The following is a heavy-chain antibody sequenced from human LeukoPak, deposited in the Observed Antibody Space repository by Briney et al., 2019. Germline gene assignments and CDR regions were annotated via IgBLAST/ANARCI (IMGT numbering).Heavy chain of an antibody. D-gene: IGHD2-2*01. V-gene: IGHV4-4*07. CDR1: GGSISSYY. J-gene: IGHJ5*02. Sequence: SETLSLTCTVSGGSISSYYWSWIRQPAGKGLEWIGRIYTSGSTNYDPSLKSRVTMPVDTSKNQFSLKLSSVTAADTAVYYCARLVVPAADNWFDPWGQGTLVTVSS. CDR3: ARLVVPAADNWFDP. CDR2: IYTSGST.